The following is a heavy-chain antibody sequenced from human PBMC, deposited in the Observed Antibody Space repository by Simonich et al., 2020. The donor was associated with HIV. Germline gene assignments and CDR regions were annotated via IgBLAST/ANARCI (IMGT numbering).Heavy chain of an antibody. CDR1: GFPFSSYS. Sequence: EVQLVESGGGLVQPGRSLRLSCAASGFPFSSYSMNGVRQAPGKGLEWVSYISSSSSSIYYEDSVKGRFTISRDNANNSLFLQMNSLRAEDTAVYYCARDGGDFQHWGQGTLVSVSS. V-gene: IGHV3-48*01. D-gene: IGHD2-21*01. CDR2: ISSSSSSI. CDR3: ARDGGDFQH. J-gene: IGHJ1*01.